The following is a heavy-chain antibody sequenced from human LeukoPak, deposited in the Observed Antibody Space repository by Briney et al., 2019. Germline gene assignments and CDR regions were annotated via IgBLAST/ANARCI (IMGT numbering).Heavy chain of an antibody. D-gene: IGHD2-2*01. CDR3: AKDLLSREGGFDY. J-gene: IGHJ4*02. V-gene: IGHV3-30*02. CDR2: IRYDGSNK. CDR1: GFTFSSYG. Sequence: GGSLRLSCAASGFTFSSYGMHWVRQAPGKGLEWVAFIRYDGSNKYYADSVKGRFTISRDNSKNTLYLQMNSLRAEDTAVYYCAKDLLSREGGFDYWGQGTLVTVSS.